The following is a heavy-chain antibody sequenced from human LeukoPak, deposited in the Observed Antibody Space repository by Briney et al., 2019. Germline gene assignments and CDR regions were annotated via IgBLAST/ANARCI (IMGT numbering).Heavy chain of an antibody. V-gene: IGHV3-48*01. CDR2: ISSSSRTI. J-gene: IGHJ4*02. CDR1: GITFSSHS. Sequence: GGSLRLSCVDSGITFSSHSMNWVRQTPGKGLEWVAYISSSSRTIYYADSVKGRFTISRDSSKNTLYLQMNSLRAEDTAVYYCAKEPEPGRKQLAPSYFDYWGQGTLVTVSS. CDR3: AKEPEPGRKQLAPSYFDY. D-gene: IGHD6-13*01.